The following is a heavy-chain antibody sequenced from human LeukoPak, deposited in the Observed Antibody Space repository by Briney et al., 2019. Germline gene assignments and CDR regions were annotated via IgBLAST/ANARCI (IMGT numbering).Heavy chain of an antibody. V-gene: IGHV3-66*01. J-gene: IGHJ6*02. CDR3: ARVPGYGDHYYYYYYGMDV. CDR1: GFTVSSNY. D-gene: IGHD4-17*01. CDR2: IYSGGST. Sequence: GGSLRLSCAASGFTVSSNYMSWVRQAPGKGLEWVSVIYSGGSTYYADSVKGRFTISRDNSKNMLYLQMNSLRAEDTAVYYCARVPGYGDHYYYYYYGMDVWGQGTTVTVSS.